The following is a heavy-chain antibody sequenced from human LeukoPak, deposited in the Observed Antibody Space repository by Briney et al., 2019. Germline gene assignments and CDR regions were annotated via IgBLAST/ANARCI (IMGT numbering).Heavy chain of an antibody. CDR2: IIPILGIA. D-gene: IGHD3-22*01. CDR3: ARDDDSSGP. V-gene: IGHV1-69*04. J-gene: IGHJ5*02. Sequence: SVKVSCKTSGYTFSGYYMHWVRQAPGQGLEWMGRIIPILGIANYAQKFQGRVTITADKSTSTAYMELSSLRSEDTAVYYCARDDDSSGPWGQGTLVTVSS. CDR1: GYTFSGYY.